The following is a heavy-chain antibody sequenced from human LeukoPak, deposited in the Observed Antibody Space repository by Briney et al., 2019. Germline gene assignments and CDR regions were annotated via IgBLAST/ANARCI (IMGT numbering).Heavy chain of an antibody. D-gene: IGHD3-22*01. CDR2: INPNSGGT. CDR1: GYTFTGYY. Sequence: ASVKVSCKASGYTFTGYYMHWVRQAPGQGLEWMGRINPNSGGTNYAQKFQGRVTMTRDTSISAAYMELSRLRSDDTAVYYCARLNYYDSSGYYYLDYWGQGTLVTVSS. CDR3: ARLNYYDSSGYYYLDY. J-gene: IGHJ4*02. V-gene: IGHV1-2*06.